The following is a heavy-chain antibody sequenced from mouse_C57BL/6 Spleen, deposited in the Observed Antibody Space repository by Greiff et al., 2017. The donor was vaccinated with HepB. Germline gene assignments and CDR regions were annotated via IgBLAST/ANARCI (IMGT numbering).Heavy chain of an antibody. CDR3: ASLYSNGGFAY. CDR2: IWGVGST. D-gene: IGHD2-5*01. V-gene: IGHV2-6*01. CDR1: GFSFTSYG. J-gene: IGHJ3*01. Sequence: QVQLQQSGPGLVAPSQSLSITCTVSGFSFTSYGVDWVRQSPGKGLEWLGVIWGVGSTNYNSALKSRLSISKDNSKSQVFLKMNSLQTDDTAMYYCASLYSNGGFAYWGQGTLVTVSA.